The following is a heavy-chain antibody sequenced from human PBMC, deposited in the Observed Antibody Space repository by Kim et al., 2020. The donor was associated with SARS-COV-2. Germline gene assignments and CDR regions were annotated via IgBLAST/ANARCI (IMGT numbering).Heavy chain of an antibody. CDR1: GGSISSYY. CDR2: IYYSGST. CDR3: ARFIAARLGAFDI. D-gene: IGHD6-6*01. Sequence: SETLSLTCTVSGGSISSYYWSWIRQPPGKGLEWIGYIYYSGSTNYNPSLKSRVTISVDTSKNQFSLKLSSVTAADTAVYYCARFIAARLGAFDIWGQGTMVTVSS. J-gene: IGHJ3*02. V-gene: IGHV4-59*01.